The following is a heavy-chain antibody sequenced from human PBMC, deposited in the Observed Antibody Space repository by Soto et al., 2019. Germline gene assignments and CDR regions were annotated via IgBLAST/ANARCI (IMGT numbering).Heavy chain of an antibody. V-gene: IGHV3-30*18. Sequence: GGSLRLSCAAAGFTFSSYGMHWVRQAPGKGLEWVAVISYDGSNKYYADSVKGRFTISRDNSKNTLYLQMNSLRAEDTAVYYCAKDKGAEGSGSYYHDYYYYYGMDVWGQGTTVTVSS. J-gene: IGHJ6*02. CDR2: ISYDGSNK. CDR1: GFTFSSYG. CDR3: AKDKGAEGSGSYYHDYYYYYGMDV. D-gene: IGHD3-10*01.